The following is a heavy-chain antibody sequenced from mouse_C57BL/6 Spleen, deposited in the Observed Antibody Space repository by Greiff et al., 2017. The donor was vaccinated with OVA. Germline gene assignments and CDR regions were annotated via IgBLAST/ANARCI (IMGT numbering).Heavy chain of an antibody. D-gene: IGHD1-1*01. V-gene: IGHV1-50*01. CDR3: ARLLLRPYYAMDY. CDR1: GYTFTSYW. Sequence: QVQLKQPGAELVKPGASVKLSCKASGYTFTSYWMQWVKQRPGQGLEWIGEIDPSDSYTNYNQKFKGKATLTVDTSSSTAYMQLSSLTSEDSAVYYCARLLLRPYYAMDYWGQGTSVTVSS. J-gene: IGHJ4*01. CDR2: IDPSDSYT.